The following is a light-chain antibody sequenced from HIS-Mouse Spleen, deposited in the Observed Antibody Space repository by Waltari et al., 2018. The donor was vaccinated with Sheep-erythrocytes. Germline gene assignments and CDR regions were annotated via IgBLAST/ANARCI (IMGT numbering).Light chain of an antibody. CDR3: CSYAGSYNHV. V-gene: IGLV2-11*01. Sequence: QSALTQPRSVSGSPGQSVTISSTGTSSDVGGYNYVSWYQQHPGKAPKLMIYDVSKRPSGVPDGFSGSKSGNTASLTISGLQAEDEADYYCCSYAGSYNHVFATGTKVTVL. CDR1: SSDVGGYNY. CDR2: DVS. J-gene: IGLJ1*01.